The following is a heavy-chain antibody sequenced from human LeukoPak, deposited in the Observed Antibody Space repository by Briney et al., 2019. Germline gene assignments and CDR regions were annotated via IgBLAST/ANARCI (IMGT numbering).Heavy chain of an antibody. CDR1: GFPFNDYN. J-gene: IGHJ4*02. V-gene: IGHV3-30*04. CDR3: TREYGAGYFDS. CDR2: VSYDGKTT. D-gene: IGHD3-10*01. Sequence: GGSLRLSCAASGFPFNDYNMHWVRQAPGKGLDWLSLVSYDGKTTYYADSVKGRFIISRDSSKNTVHLQMNNLRPEDSAIYYCTREYGAGYFDSRGQGTLVTVSS.